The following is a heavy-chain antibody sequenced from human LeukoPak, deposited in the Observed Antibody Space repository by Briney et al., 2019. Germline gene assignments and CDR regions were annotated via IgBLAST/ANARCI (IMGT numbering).Heavy chain of an antibody. D-gene: IGHD1-1*01. CDR3: ARSDTTGYTPREWDYWYFDL. J-gene: IGHJ2*01. CDR1: GFTFSRFS. V-gene: IGHV3-21*01. Sequence: KSGGSLRLSCAASGFTFSRFSMNWVRQAPGKGLEWVSTISSGSTYIFYADSVKGRFTISRDNAKNSLYLQMNSLRGEDTAAYYCARSDTTGYTPREWDYWYFDLWGRGTLVTVSS. CDR2: ISSGSTYI.